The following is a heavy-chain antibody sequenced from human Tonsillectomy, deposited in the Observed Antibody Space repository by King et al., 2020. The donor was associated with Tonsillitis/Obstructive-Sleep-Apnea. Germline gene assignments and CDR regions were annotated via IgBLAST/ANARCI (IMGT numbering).Heavy chain of an antibody. CDR3: ARGTGRWLLILHDH. CDR2: MNWDGSTL. CDR1: GFFFDDYG. D-gene: IGHD3/OR15-3a*01. J-gene: IGHJ4*02. V-gene: IGHV3-20*04. Sequence: VQLVEAGGGVVRPGGSLRHSCAASGFFFDDYGVSWVRHVPGKGREWGTGMNWDGSTLIYPGSVRGRFTISGDNAQNSLYLHMNSLRAEDTALYYGARGTGRWLLILHDHWGQGTLVTVSS.